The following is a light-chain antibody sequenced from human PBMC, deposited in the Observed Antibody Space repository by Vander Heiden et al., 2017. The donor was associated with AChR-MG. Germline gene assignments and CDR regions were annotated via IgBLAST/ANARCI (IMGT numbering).Light chain of an antibody. CDR1: QSVSSSD. J-gene: IGKJ2*01. V-gene: IGKV3-20*01. Sequence: EIVLPRSPGTLSLSPGERATLSCRASQSVSSSDLAWYQQKPGQAPRLLIYGASSRATGIPDRFSGSGSGTDFTLAISRLEPEDFAVYYCQQYGSSPYTFGQGTKLEIK. CDR3: QQYGSSPYT. CDR2: GAS.